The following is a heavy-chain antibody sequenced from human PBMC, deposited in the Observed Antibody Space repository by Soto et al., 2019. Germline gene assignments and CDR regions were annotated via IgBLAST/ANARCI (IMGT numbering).Heavy chain of an antibody. CDR2: ISYDGSNQ. V-gene: IGHV3-30*18. J-gene: IGHJ4*02. CDR1: GFTFRNYS. CDR3: MKGCHSSSWETGYFDF. D-gene: IGHD6-6*01. Sequence: QVQLVESGGGVVQPGRSLRLSCAASGFTFRNYSMHWVRQAPGKGLEWVADISYDGSNQYYADSVKGRFTISRDNSKNKLNLQMTGLRAEYSAAYFCMKGCHSSSWETGYFDFWGQGTLVTVSS.